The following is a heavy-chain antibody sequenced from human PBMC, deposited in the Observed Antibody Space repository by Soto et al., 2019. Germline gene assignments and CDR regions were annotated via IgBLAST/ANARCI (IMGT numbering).Heavy chain of an antibody. CDR3: ARWLRGTPDY. CDR2: ISPDGSGE. CDR1: GLTFTTSW. J-gene: IGHJ4*02. V-gene: IGHV3-7*04. Sequence: GGSLRLSCAASGLTFTTSWMGWVRQAPGRGLEWVANISPDGSGEYYVDSVRGRFTISRDNAKNSLYLQMNSLRVEDMAIYYCARWLRGTPDYWGQGTLVTVSS. D-gene: IGHD3-10*01.